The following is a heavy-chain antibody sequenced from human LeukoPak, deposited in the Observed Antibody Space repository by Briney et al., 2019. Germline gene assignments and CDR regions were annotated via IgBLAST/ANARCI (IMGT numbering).Heavy chain of an antibody. CDR2: IRYDGSNE. CDR3: AKGDIAARPRYFDY. Sequence: PGGSLRLSCAASGFTFSSYAMHWVRQAPGKGLEWVAFIRYDGSNEYYADSVKGRFTISRDKSKNTLSLQMNGLRVEDTAVYYCAKGDIAARPRYFDYWGQGTLVTVSS. D-gene: IGHD6-6*01. CDR1: GFTFSSYA. J-gene: IGHJ4*02. V-gene: IGHV3-30*02.